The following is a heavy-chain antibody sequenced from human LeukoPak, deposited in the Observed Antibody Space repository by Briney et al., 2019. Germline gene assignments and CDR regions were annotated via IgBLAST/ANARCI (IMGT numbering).Heavy chain of an antibody. CDR1: GFTVSSNY. V-gene: IGHV3-66*02. CDR3: ARGDVGSSWYYFDY. CDR2: IYSGGST. Sequence: GGSLRLSCAASGFTVSSNYMSWVRQAPGKGLEWFSVIYSGGSTYYADSVKGRFTISRDNSKNTLYLQMNSLRAEDTAVYYCARGDVGSSWYYFDYWGQGTLVTVSS. D-gene: IGHD6-13*01. J-gene: IGHJ4*02.